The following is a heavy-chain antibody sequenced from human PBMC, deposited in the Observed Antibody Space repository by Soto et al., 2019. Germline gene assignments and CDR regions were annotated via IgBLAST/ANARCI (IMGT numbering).Heavy chain of an antibody. CDR2: ISYDGSNK. V-gene: IGHV3-30-3*01. D-gene: IGHD2-2*02. CDR3: ARAPRRYCSSTSCYSGTYNWFDP. Sequence: QTGGSLRLSCAASGFTFSSYAMHWVRQAPGKGLEWVAVISYDGSNKYYADSVKGRFTISRDNSKNTLYLQMNSLRAEDTAVYYCARAPRRYCSSTSCYSGTYNWFDPWGQGTLVTVSS. J-gene: IGHJ5*02. CDR1: GFTFSSYA.